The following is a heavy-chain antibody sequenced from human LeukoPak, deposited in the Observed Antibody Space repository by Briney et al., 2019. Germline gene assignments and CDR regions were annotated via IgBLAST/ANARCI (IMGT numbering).Heavy chain of an antibody. V-gene: IGHV1-18*01. CDR2: ISAYNGNT. Sequence: ASVKVSCKASGYTFTSYGISWVRQAPGQGLEWMGWISAYNGNTNYAQKLQGRVTMTTDTSTSTAYMELRSLRSDDTAVYYCASKGYYDSSGYPHDAFDIWGQGTMDTVSS. D-gene: IGHD3-22*01. J-gene: IGHJ3*02. CDR1: GYTFTSYG. CDR3: ASKGYYDSSGYPHDAFDI.